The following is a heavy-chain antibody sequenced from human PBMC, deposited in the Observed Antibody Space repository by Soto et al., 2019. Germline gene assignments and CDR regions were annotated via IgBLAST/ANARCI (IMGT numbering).Heavy chain of an antibody. CDR1: GFTFSTYA. D-gene: IGHD6-6*01. CDR2: ISGSGDRT. V-gene: IGHV3-23*01. CDR3: AKDGAYSSSSLYYFDY. J-gene: IGHJ4*02. Sequence: EVQLLESGGGLVQPGGSLGLSCAASGFTFSTYAMNWVRQAPGKGLEWVSAISGSGDRTYYADSVRGRFTISKDSSKNTLYLQMNSLRAEDTAVYYCAKDGAYSSSSLYYFDYWGQGTLVTVSS.